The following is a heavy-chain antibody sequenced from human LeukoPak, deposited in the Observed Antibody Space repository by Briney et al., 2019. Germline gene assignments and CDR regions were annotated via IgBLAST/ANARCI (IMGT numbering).Heavy chain of an antibody. Sequence: TGGSLRLSCAASGFTFGSYGMHWVRQAPGKGLEWVAVIWYDGSNKYYADSVKGRFTISRDNSKNMLYLQMNSLRAEDTAVYYCARDRNGNYGRWGFDYWGQGTLVTVSS. CDR2: IWYDGSNK. CDR3: ARDRNGNYGRWGFDY. D-gene: IGHD4-17*01. J-gene: IGHJ4*02. V-gene: IGHV3-33*01. CDR1: GFTFGSYG.